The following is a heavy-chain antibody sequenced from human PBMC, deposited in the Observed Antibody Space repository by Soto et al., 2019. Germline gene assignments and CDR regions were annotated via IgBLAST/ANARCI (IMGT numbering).Heavy chain of an antibody. CDR2: ISSNGGST. Sequence: GGPLRLSCSASGFTFSSYAMHWVRQAPGKGLEYVSAISSNGGSTYYADSVKGRFTISRDNSKNTLYLQMSSLRAEDTAVYYCVKSVLRYFDWYGVYFDYWGQGTLVTVSS. D-gene: IGHD3-9*01. J-gene: IGHJ4*02. CDR1: GFTFSSYA. V-gene: IGHV3-64D*08. CDR3: VKSVLRYFDWYGVYFDY.